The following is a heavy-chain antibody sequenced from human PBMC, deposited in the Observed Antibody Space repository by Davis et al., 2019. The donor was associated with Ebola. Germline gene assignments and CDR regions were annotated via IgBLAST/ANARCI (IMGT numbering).Heavy chain of an antibody. D-gene: IGHD2-21*01. V-gene: IGHV4-34*01. CDR2: INHSGST. CDR1: AGSFSGYY. Sequence: SETLSLTCAVYAGSFSGYYWSWICQLPGKGLEWIGEINHSGSTNYNPSLKSRVTISVDTSKNQFSLKLSSVTAADTDVYYCARLRVERVIAYWYFDLWGRGTLVTVSS. J-gene: IGHJ2*01. CDR3: ARLRVERVIAYWYFDL.